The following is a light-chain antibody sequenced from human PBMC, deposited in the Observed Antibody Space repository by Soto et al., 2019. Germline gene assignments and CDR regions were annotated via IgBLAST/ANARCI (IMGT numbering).Light chain of an antibody. J-gene: IGLJ2*01. Sequence: QSVLTQPPSVSGAPGQRVTISCTGSSSNIGAGYDVHWYQQLPGTAPKLLIYGNSNRPSGVPDRFSGSKSGTSASLAITGLQAEDEADYYGQSHDSSLVFGGGTKLTVL. CDR1: SSNIGAGYD. CDR3: QSHDSSLV. CDR2: GNS. V-gene: IGLV1-40*01.